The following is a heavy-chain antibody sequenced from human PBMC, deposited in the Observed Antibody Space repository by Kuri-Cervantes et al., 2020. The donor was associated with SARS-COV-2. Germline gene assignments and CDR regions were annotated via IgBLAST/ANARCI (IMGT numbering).Heavy chain of an antibody. V-gene: IGHV1-8*02. CDR3: ARDQSFTMVRGVISGMDV. Sequence: ASVKVSCKASGDIFSSFAIGWVRQATGQGLEWMGWMNPNSGNTGYAQKFQGRVTMTRNTSISTAYMELSSLRSEDTAVYYCARDQSFTMVRGVISGMDVWGQGTTVTVSS. D-gene: IGHD3-10*01. J-gene: IGHJ6*02. CDR2: MNPNSGNT. CDR1: GDIFSSFA.